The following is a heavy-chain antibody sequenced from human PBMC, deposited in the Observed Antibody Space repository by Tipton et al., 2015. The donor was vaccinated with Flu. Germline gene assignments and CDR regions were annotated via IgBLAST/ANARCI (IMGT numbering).Heavy chain of an antibody. CDR3: ARDRSPMYAIGRYNENYYYGMDV. CDR1: GDTFSNYA. CDR2: IIPTYTPP. D-gene: IGHD1-14*01. V-gene: IGHV1-69*18. Sequence: QVQLVQSGAEVKKPGSSVKVSCKASGDTFSNYAISWLRQAPGQGLEWMGRIIPTYTPPIYARKFQGRVTLTAGESTNIAYMELSSLRSGDTAVYYCARDRSPMYAIGRYNENYYYGMDVWGQGTTVIVSS. J-gene: IGHJ6*02.